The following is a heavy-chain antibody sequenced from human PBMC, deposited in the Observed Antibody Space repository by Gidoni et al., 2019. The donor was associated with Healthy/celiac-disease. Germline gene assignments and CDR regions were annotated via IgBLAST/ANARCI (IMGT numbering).Heavy chain of an antibody. D-gene: IGHD6-6*01. V-gene: IGHV3-23*01. Sequence: EVQLLESGGGLVQPGESLRLSCAASGFTFSSYAMSWVRQAPGKGMEWVSAISGSGGSTYYADSVKGRFTISRDNSKNTLYLQMNSLRAEDTAVYYCAKETHYGQLVYYMDVWGKGTTVTVSS. CDR3: AKETHYGQLVYYMDV. J-gene: IGHJ6*03. CDR2: ISGSGGST. CDR1: GFTFSSYA.